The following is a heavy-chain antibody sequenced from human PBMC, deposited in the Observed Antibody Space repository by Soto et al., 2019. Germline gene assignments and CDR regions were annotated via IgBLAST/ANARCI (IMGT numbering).Heavy chain of an antibody. J-gene: IGHJ6*02. CDR1: GGSISCSNW. CDR2: IYHSGST. V-gene: IGHV4-4*02. CDR3: ASSSLYGMDV. Sequence: EALSLTCSLSGGSISCSNWWSWVRQPPGKGLEWIGEIYHSGSTNYNPSPKSRLIISIDTSKNQFSLKVGSVTAADTAVYYCASSSLYGMDVWGQGTTVTSP.